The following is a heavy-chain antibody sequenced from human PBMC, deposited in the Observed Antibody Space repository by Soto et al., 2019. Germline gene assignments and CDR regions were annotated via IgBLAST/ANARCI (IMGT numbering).Heavy chain of an antibody. J-gene: IGHJ4*02. Sequence: QVQLQESGPGLVKPSETLSLTCTVSGDSMTKYYWSWIRQPAGKGLEWIGRIYTSGSTNYNPSLKSRVTMSIDTSKNHFALKLKSVTAADTAVYYCARTVGAAYYFDFWGQGALVTVS. CDR2: IYTSGST. D-gene: IGHD1-26*01. V-gene: IGHV4-4*07. CDR1: GDSMTKYY. CDR3: ARTVGAAYYFDF.